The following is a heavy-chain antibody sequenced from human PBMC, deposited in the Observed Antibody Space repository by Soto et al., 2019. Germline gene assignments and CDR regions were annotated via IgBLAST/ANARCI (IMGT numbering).Heavy chain of an antibody. CDR1: GGSISSSNW. D-gene: IGHD3-10*01. CDR3: ARERGPNGSGTNAFDI. CDR2: IYHSGST. V-gene: IGHV4-4*02. J-gene: IGHJ3*02. Sequence: SQTLSLTCAVSGGSISSSNWWSWVRHPPWKGLELIGEIYHSGSTNYNPSLKGRVTISVDKSKNQFSLKLGSVTAADTAVYYCARERGPNGSGTNAFDIWGQGTMVT.